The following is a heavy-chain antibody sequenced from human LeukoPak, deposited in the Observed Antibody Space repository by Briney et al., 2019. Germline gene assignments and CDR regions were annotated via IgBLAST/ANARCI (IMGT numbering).Heavy chain of an antibody. D-gene: IGHD3-9*01. V-gene: IGHV1-24*01. CDR3: TTGRPSRYADWLATHNWFDP. CDR1: GYILPELS. Sequence: ASVMVSCKVSGYILPELSIHWVRQAPGKWLEWMGGFDPEDGETIYAQNFQGRVTMTEDTSTDTAYMELSSLRSEDTAVYYCTTGRPSRYADWLATHNWFDPWGQGTLVTVSS. J-gene: IGHJ5*02. CDR2: FDPEDGET.